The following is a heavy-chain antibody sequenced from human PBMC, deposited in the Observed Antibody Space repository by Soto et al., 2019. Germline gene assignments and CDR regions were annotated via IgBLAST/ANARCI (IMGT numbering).Heavy chain of an antibody. CDR3: TTETTYYDILTGYSYYGMDV. CDR1: GFTFSNAW. Sequence: EVQLVESGGGLVKPGGSLRLSCAASGFTFSNAWMSWVRQAPGKGLEWVGRIKSKTDGGTTDYAAPVKGRFTISRDDSKNTRYLQMNSLKTEDTAVYYCTTETTYYDILTGYSYYGMDVWGQGTTVTVSS. V-gene: IGHV3-15*01. CDR2: IKSKTDGGTT. J-gene: IGHJ6*02. D-gene: IGHD3-9*01.